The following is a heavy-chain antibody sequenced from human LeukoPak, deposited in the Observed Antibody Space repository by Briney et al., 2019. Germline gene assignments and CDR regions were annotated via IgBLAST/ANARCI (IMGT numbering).Heavy chain of an antibody. J-gene: IGHJ4*02. CDR2: IWYDGSNK. CDR3: ARDHLGYSFDY. Sequence: PGGSLTLSCAASGFTFSNYGMHWVRHPPGKGLEWVALIWYDGSNKYYAESVKGRLTISRDNSKNTLYLQMNSLRAEDTAVYYCARDHLGYSFDYWGQGTLVTVSS. CDR1: GFTFSNYG. V-gene: IGHV3-33*01.